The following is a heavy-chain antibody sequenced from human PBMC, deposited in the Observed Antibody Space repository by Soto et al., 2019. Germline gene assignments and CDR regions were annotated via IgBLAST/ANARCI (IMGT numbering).Heavy chain of an antibody. CDR1: GFTFRDHA. V-gene: IGHV3-33*01. D-gene: IGHD5-12*01. Sequence: GGSLRLSCAASGFTFRDHAMHWVRQAPGKGREWLAIIWNDGSNRFYAGSVQGRFTISRDNSKNTVYLQMNTMSAEDTAVYYCARALFPDVDIYAMDVWGQGTTVTVSS. CDR3: ARALFPDVDIYAMDV. J-gene: IGHJ6*02. CDR2: IWNDGSNR.